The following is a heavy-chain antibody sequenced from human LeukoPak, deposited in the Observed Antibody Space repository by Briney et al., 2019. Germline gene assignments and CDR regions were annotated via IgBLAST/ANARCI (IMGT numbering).Heavy chain of an antibody. Sequence: SETLSLTCTVSGGSISSYYWSWIRQFPGKGLEWIGYIYYSGSTNYNPSLKSRVTMSLYTPKNQFSLKLSSVTAADTALYYCARDLFVGAAQIWGQGTLVTVSS. V-gene: IGHV4-59*01. D-gene: IGHD1-26*01. CDR2: IYYSGST. CDR3: ARDLFVGAAQI. J-gene: IGHJ4*02. CDR1: GGSISSYY.